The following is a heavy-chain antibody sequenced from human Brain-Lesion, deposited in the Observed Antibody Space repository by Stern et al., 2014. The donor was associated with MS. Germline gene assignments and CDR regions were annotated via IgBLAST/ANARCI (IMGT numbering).Heavy chain of an antibody. V-gene: IGHV4-61*02. CDR1: GGSISSGGYY. CDR2: IFNSGST. D-gene: IGHD2-2*01. J-gene: IGHJ6*02. Sequence: QVQLVESGPGLVKPSQTLSLSCTVSGGSISSGGYYWSWIRQPAGKGLEWIGRIFNSGSTSYNPSPKSWVPISIDTSKNQFSLRLTPMTAADTAVYYCARGRVVPGFQYYATDVWGQGTTVIVSS. CDR3: ARGRVVPGFQYYATDV.